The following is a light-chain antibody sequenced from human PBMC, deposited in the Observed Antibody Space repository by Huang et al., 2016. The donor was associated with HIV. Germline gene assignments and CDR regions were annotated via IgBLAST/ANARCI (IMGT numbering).Light chain of an antibody. CDR1: QSLLQSNGYNY. Sequence: DIVMTQSPLSLPVTPGEPASISCRSRQSLLQSNGYNYLDWYLQKPGQSPQLLIYLGSNRASGGPDRFSGSGSGTAFTLKISRVEAEDVGVYCCMQTLQTPLTVGGGTKVEIK. J-gene: IGKJ4*01. V-gene: IGKV2-28*01. CDR2: LGS. CDR3: MQTLQTPLT.